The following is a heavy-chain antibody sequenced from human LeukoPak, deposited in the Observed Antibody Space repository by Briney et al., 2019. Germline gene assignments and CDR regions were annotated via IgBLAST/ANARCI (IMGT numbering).Heavy chain of an antibody. CDR3: ARVGFIGQWLGKNAFDI. J-gene: IGHJ3*02. Sequence: SQTLSLTCAISGDSVSSNSAAWNWIRQSPSRGLEWLGRTYYRSKWYNDYAVSVKSRITINPDTSKNQFSLQLNSVTPEDTAVYYCARVGFIGQWLGKNAFDIWGQGTMVTVSS. CDR1: GDSVSSNSAA. D-gene: IGHD6-19*01. CDR2: TYYRSKWYN. V-gene: IGHV6-1*01.